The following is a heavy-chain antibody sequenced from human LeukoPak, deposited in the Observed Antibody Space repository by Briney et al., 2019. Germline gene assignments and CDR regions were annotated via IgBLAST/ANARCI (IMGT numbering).Heavy chain of an antibody. J-gene: IGHJ4*02. Sequence: GGSLRPSCAASGFTFSSYAMSWVRQAPGKGLEWVSAISGSGGSTYYADSVKGRFTISRDNSKNTLYLQMNSLRAEDTAVYYCANGIRGPFDYWGQGTLVTVSS. CDR2: ISGSGGST. D-gene: IGHD3/OR15-3a*01. CDR1: GFTFSSYA. V-gene: IGHV3-23*01. CDR3: ANGIRGPFDY.